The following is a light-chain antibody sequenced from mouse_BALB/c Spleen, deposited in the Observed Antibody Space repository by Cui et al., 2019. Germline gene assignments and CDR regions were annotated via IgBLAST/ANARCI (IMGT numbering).Light chain of an antibody. V-gene: IGKV10-94*01. CDR1: QGISNY. J-gene: IGKJ2*01. CDR3: KQYSKLPYT. Sequence: DIQMTQITSSLSASLGDRVTISCSASQGISNYLKWYQQKQDGTVKLLIYYTSSLQAGDPSRFSGSGSGTDYSLTISNLEPEDIATNYCKQYSKLPYTFGGGTKLEIK. CDR2: YTS.